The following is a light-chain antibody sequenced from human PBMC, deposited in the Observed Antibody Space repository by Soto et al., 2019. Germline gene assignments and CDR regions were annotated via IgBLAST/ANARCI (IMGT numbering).Light chain of an antibody. CDR1: QSVSSN. J-gene: IGKJ1*01. CDR2: DAS. Sequence: EKVMTQSPATLSVSPGEKDTISCRASQSVSSNLAWYQQKPGQAPRLLIYDASTRATGIPARFSGSGSGTEFTLTISSLQSEDLAVYYCQQYDDWPETFGQGTKVDIK. V-gene: IGKV3-15*01. CDR3: QQYDDWPET.